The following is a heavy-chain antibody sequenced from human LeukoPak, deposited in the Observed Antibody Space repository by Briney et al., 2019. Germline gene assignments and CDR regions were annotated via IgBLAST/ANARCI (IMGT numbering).Heavy chain of an antibody. V-gene: IGHV1-24*01. CDR2: FDPEDGET. CDR3: ARAFYYSSGWYSYFDY. CDR1: GYTLTELS. J-gene: IGHJ4*02. Sequence: ASVKVSCKVSGYTLTELSMHWVRQAPGKGLEWMGGFDPEDGETIYAQKFQGRVTITADESTSTAYMELSSLRSEDTAVYYCARAFYYSSGWYSYFDYWGQGTLVTVSS. D-gene: IGHD6-19*01.